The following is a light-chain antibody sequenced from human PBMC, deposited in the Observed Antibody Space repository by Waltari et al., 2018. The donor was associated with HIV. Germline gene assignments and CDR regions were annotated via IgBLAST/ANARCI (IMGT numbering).Light chain of an antibody. CDR2: AAS. CDR1: QSIGTY. Sequence: IQLTQSPSSLSASVGDRVPITCRASQSIGTYLNWYQQIPGKAPKLLIYAASSLQSGVPSRFSGGGSGTDFTLTISSLQPEDFATYYCQQTYSTLITFGQGTRLGIK. V-gene: IGKV1-39*01. CDR3: QQTYSTLIT. J-gene: IGKJ5*01.